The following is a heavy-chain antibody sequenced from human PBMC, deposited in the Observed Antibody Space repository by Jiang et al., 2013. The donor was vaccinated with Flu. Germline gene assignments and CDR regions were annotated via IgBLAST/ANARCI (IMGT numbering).Heavy chain of an antibody. CDR1: GFAGSSNY. Sequence: VQLVESGGDLVQPGDSLRLYCAASGFAGSSNYMNWVRQAPGKGLEWVAILYSGGSSFYADSVKGRFTISRDLSKNTLELQMNSLRVEDTAVYYCARPKDGGYFYGMDVWGQGTTVTVSS. CDR2: LYSGGSS. D-gene: IGHD3-16*01. V-gene: IGHV3-66*02. CDR3: ARPKDGGYFYGMDV. J-gene: IGHJ6*02.